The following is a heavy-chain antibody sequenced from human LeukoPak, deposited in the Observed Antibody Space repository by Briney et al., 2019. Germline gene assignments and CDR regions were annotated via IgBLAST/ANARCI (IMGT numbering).Heavy chain of an antibody. V-gene: IGHV3-23*01. D-gene: IGHD4-17*01. Sequence: GGSLRLYCAASGFTFSSYAMSWVRQAPGKGLEWVSAISGSGGSTYYADSVKGRFTISRDNSKNTLYLQMNSLRAEDTAVYYCAKDRLRSRRLDYWGQGTLVTVSS. CDR3: AKDRLRSRRLDY. CDR2: ISGSGGST. J-gene: IGHJ4*02. CDR1: GFTFSSYA.